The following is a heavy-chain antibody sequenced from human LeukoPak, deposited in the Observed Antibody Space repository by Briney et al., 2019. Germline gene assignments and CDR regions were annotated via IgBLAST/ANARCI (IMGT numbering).Heavy chain of an antibody. CDR1: GFTFSSYG. J-gene: IGHJ4*02. CDR2: IRYDGSNK. Sequence: GGSLRLSCAASGFTFSSYGMHWVRRAPGKGLEWVAFIRYDGSNKYYADSVKGRFTISRDNSKNTLYLQMNSLRAEDTAVYYCAKDRENYCSSTSCYTNVDYRGQGTLVTVSS. D-gene: IGHD2-2*02. V-gene: IGHV3-30*02. CDR3: AKDRENYCSSTSCYTNVDY.